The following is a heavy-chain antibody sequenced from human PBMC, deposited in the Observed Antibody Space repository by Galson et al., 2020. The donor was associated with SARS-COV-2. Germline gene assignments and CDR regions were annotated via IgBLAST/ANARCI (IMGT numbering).Heavy chain of an antibody. CDR3: ARMSTTGTTLGDYYYYGMDV. D-gene: IGHD1-1*01. J-gene: IGHJ6*02. CDR2: IDWDDDK. CDR1: GFSLSTSGMC. Sequence: SGPTLMKPTQPLTLTCTFSGFSLSTSGMCVSWIRQPPGKALEWLALIDWDDDKYYSTSLKTRLTISKDTSKNQVVLTMTNMDPVDTATYYCARMSTTGTTLGDYYYYGMDVWGQGTTVTVSS. V-gene: IGHV2-70*01.